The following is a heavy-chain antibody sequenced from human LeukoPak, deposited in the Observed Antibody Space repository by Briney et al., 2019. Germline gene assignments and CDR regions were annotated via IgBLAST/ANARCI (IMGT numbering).Heavy chain of an antibody. J-gene: IGHJ4*02. CDR2: IDFSDDGAS. D-gene: IGHD1-26*01. CDR1: GFRFSGYV. Sequence: RPGGSLRLSCAASGFRFSGYVMSWVRQAPGKGLEYVSSIDFSDDGASYYADSVKGRFTISRDNSKNTLFLPMNSLRVEDTAFYYCARVDSGNYDYWGQGTLLTVSS. CDR3: ARVDSGNYDY. V-gene: IGHV3-23*01.